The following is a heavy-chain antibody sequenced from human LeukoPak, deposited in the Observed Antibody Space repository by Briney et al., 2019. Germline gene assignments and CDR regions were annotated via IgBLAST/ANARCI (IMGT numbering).Heavy chain of an antibody. J-gene: IGHJ6*03. Sequence: ASVKVSCKASGYTFTSYAMNWVRQAPGQGLEWMGWINTNTGNPTYAQGFTGRSVFSLDTSVSTACLQISSLKAKDTAVYYCARLTAGSGWYYYYYYMDVWGKGTTVTVSS. D-gene: IGHD6-25*01. CDR1: GYTFTSYA. V-gene: IGHV7-4-1*02. CDR2: INTNTGNP. CDR3: ARLTAGSGWYYYYYYMDV.